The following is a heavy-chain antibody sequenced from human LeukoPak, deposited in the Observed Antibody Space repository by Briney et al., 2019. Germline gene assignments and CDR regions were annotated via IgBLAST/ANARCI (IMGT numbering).Heavy chain of an antibody. CDR2: IKQDGSEK. CDR1: GGSISSHY. Sequence: ETLSLTCTVSGGSISSHYWSWVRQAPGKGLEWVANIKQDGSEKYYVDSVKGRFTISRDNAKNSLYLQMNSLRAEDTAVYYCARVQLGKAYDILTGYFSYYYYYMDVWGKGTTVTVSS. J-gene: IGHJ6*03. V-gene: IGHV3-7*01. CDR3: ARVQLGKAYDILTGYFSYYYYYMDV. D-gene: IGHD3-9*01.